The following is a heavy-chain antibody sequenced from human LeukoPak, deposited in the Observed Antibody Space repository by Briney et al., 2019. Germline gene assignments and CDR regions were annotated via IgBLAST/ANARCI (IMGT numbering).Heavy chain of an antibody. CDR2: VYPGDSYT. CDR1: GYPFTTYW. Sequence: GESLKISCKGSGYPFTTYWIGWVRQMPGKGLERMGVVYPGDSYTRYSPSFQGQVTISADKSISTAYLQWSSMKASDSAMYFCVRQGDGSGWLFHYWGQGTLVTVSS. J-gene: IGHJ4*02. CDR3: VRQGDGSGWLFHY. V-gene: IGHV5-51*01. D-gene: IGHD6-19*01.